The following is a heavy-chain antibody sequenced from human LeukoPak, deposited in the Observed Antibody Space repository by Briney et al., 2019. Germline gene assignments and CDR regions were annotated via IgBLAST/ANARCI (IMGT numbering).Heavy chain of an antibody. CDR2: ISSSSIYI. CDR3: ARSYGGNSAYFQH. Sequence: GGSLRLSCAASGFTFSSYSMNWVRRAPGKGLEWVSSISSSSIYIYYADSVKGRFTISRDNAKNSLYLHMNSLRAEDTAVYYCARSYGGNSAYFQHWGQGTLVTVSP. J-gene: IGHJ1*01. D-gene: IGHD4-23*01. V-gene: IGHV3-21*01. CDR1: GFTFSSYS.